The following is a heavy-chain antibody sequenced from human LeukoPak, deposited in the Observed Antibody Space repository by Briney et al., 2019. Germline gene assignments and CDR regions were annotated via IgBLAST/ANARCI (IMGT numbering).Heavy chain of an antibody. J-gene: IGHJ3*02. CDR1: GGSISSCY. CDR3: ARDLLWFGESPEPDAFDI. Sequence: SETLSLTCTVSGGSISSCYWSWIRQPPGKGLEWIGYIYYSGSTNYNPSLKSRVTMSVDTSKNQFSLKLSSVTAADTAVYYCARDLLWFGESPEPDAFDIWGQGTMVTVSS. D-gene: IGHD3-10*01. V-gene: IGHV4-59*12. CDR2: IYYSGST.